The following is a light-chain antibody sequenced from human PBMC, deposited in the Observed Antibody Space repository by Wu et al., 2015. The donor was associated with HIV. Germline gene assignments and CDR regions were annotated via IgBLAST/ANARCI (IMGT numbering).Light chain of an antibody. J-gene: IGKJ5*01. V-gene: IGKV3D-20*02. CDR2: GTS. Sequence: EVVLTQSPATLSLPPGASVTLSCKASQNIDRQSLVWYQKRPGHAPWPLFYGTSNRAPGVSDRFSGSGSGTDFTLTISSLEPEDFAVYYCQQRDDWPLIFGQGTRLEIK. CDR3: QQRDDWPLI. CDR1: QNIDRQS.